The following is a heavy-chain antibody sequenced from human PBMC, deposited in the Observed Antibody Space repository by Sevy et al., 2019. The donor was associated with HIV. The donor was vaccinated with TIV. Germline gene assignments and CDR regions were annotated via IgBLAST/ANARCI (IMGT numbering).Heavy chain of an antibody. J-gene: IGHJ5*01. CDR2: IWYDGRTE. CDR3: ARDAARVIVPTAGFDS. Sequence: GGSLRLSCVASGFTFRSFSMHWVRQAPGKGLEWVAAIWYDGRTERYADSVQGRFTISRDNSKKTLHLQMNSLIAEDTALYYCARDAARVIVPTAGFDSWGQGTLVTVSS. V-gene: IGHV3-33*01. D-gene: IGHD1-1*01. CDR1: GFTFRSFS.